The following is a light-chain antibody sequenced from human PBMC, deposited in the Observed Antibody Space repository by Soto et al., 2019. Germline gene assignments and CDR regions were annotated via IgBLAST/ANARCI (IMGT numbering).Light chain of an antibody. V-gene: IGKV3-11*01. CDR1: QSVGASR. J-gene: IGKJ1*01. CDR3: QQRSNWPPWT. CDR2: GAS. Sequence: EIVLTQSPATLSLSPGERATLSCRASQSVGASRLAWYQQKPGQAPRLLIYGASNRATGIPARFSGSGSGTDFTLTISSLEPEDFAVYYCQQRSNWPPWTFGQGTKVDIK.